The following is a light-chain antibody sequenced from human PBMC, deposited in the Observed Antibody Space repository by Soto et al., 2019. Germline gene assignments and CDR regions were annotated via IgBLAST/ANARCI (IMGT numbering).Light chain of an antibody. CDR3: SSYAGSNNFVV. Sequence: QSVLTQPPSASGSPGQSVTISCTGTSSYVGGYNYVSWYQQHTGKAPKLMIYEVTKRPSGVPDRFSGSKSGNTASLTVSGLQAEDEADYYCSSYAGSNNFVVFGGGTKVTVL. J-gene: IGLJ2*01. CDR1: SSYVGGYNY. CDR2: EVT. V-gene: IGLV2-8*01.